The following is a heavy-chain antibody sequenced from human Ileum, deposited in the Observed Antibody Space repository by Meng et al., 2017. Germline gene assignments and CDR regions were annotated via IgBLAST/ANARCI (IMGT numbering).Heavy chain of an antibody. CDR3: ATYGSGFTPPLDP. CDR1: GGSISNGKW. V-gene: IGHV4-4*02. Sequence: QVQLQESGPGLVKHSGTLPLTCAVSGGSISNGKWWSWVRQPPGKGLEWIGEISQSATTNYYPSLNSRVSISLDKANNHLSLTLTSVTAADTAVYYCATYGSGFTPPLDPWGQGILVTVSS. J-gene: IGHJ5*02. CDR2: ISQSATT. D-gene: IGHD3-10*01.